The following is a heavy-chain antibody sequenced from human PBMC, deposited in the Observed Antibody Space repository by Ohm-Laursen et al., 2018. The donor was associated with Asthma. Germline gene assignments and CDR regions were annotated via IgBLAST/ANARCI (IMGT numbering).Heavy chain of an antibody. CDR1: GYTLTELS. J-gene: IGHJ4*02. CDR2: FDPEDGET. CDR3: ATDFFRGITVTTLG. Sequence: GSSVKVSCKFSGYTLTELSMHWVRQAPGKGLEWMGGFDPEDGETIYAQKFQGRVTMTEDTSTDTAYMELSSLRSEDTAVYYCATDFFRGITVTTLGWGQGTLVTVPS. D-gene: IGHD4-17*01. V-gene: IGHV1-24*01.